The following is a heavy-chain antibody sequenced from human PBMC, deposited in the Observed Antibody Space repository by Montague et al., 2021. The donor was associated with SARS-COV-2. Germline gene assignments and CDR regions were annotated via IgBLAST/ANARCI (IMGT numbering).Heavy chain of an antibody. CDR3: AHRFAGFFDY. Sequence: PALVKPTQTLTLTCTFSGFSLSTSGVGVGWIRQPPGKALEWLALIYGGDEERYGPSLQSRLTITRDTSKSQVVLTMTNMDPVDTATYYCAHRFAGFFDYWGQGILVTVSS. CDR1: GFSLSTSGVG. J-gene: IGHJ4*02. V-gene: IGHV2-5*05. CDR2: IYGGDEE.